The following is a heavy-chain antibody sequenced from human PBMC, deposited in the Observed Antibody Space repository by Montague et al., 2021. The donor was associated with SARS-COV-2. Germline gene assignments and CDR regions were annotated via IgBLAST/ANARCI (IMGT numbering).Heavy chain of an antibody. CDR1: GGAISSSSYY. J-gene: IGHJ6*02. CDR3: ARDTRITMLVVVSSYGMAV. CDR2: IYYSGST. V-gene: IGHV4-39*07. Sequence: SETLSLTCTVSGGAISSSSYYWGWIRHPPGKGLEWIGSIYYSGSTYYNPSLKSRVTISVGTSKNQFSLKLSSVTAADTAVYYCARDTRITMLVVVSSYGMAVWGQGAPVTVSS. D-gene: IGHD3-22*01.